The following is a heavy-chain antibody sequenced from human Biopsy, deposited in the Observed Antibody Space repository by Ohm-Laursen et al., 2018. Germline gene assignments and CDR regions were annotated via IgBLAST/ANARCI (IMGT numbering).Heavy chain of an antibody. J-gene: IGHJ4*02. CDR2: ISFGSGYI. CDR3: ARGHCSSTSCRPYSFDY. V-gene: IGHV3-21*01. Sequence: SLRLSCTASGFTFSSYSMNWVRQAPGKGLEWVSSISFGSGYIYYADSVKGRFTISRDNAENSLYLQVNSLRAEDTAVYYCARGHCSSTSCRPYSFDYRGQGTLVTVSS. D-gene: IGHD2-2*01. CDR1: GFTFSSYS.